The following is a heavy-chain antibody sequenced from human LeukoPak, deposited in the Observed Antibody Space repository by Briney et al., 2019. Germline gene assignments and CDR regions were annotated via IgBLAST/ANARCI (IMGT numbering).Heavy chain of an antibody. CDR1: GFTFSSYW. CDR2: INSDESST. CDR3: ARGKYCSGGSCYEYWFDP. D-gene: IGHD2-15*01. V-gene: IGHV3-74*01. J-gene: IGHJ5*02. Sequence: PGGSLRLSCAASGFTFSSYWMHWVRQAPGKGLVWVSRINSDESSTNYADSVKGRFTISRDNAKNTLYLQMNSLRADDTAVYYCARGKYCSGGSCYEYWFDPWGQGTLVTVSS.